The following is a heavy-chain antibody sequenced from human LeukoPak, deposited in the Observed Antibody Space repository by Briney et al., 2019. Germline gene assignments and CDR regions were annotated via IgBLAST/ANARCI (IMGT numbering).Heavy chain of an antibody. Sequence: GGSLRLSCAASGFTFSSYSMNWVRQAPGKGLEWVGRIKSKTDGGTTDYAAPVKGRFTISRDDLKNTLYLQMNSLKTEDTAVYYCTTNSIEYSSSWYDYWGQGTLVTVSS. CDR2: IKSKTDGGTT. CDR1: GFTFSSYS. CDR3: TTNSIEYSSSWYDY. J-gene: IGHJ4*02. D-gene: IGHD6-13*01. V-gene: IGHV3-15*01.